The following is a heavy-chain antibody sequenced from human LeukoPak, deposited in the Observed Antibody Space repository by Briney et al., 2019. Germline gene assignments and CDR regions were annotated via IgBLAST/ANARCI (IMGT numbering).Heavy chain of an antibody. CDR1: GGAFSGFF. CDR2: INHSGST. V-gene: IGHV4-34*01. Sequence: PSETLSLTCAVYGGAFSGFFWTWLRQPPGEGLEWIGEINHSGSTNYNPSLKSRVTISVDTSKNQFSLKLTSVTAADTAVYYCARRSKDSSGYYYFDYWGQGTLVTVSS. J-gene: IGHJ4*02. D-gene: IGHD3-22*01. CDR3: ARRSKDSSGYYYFDY.